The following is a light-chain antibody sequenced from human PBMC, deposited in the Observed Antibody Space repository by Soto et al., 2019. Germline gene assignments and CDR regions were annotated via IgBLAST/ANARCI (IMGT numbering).Light chain of an antibody. CDR1: QDIRSF. CDR3: QQYYTYPLN. J-gene: IGKJ4*01. CDR2: GAS. Sequence: GDRVHITCRASQDIRSFVAWFQQKPGQAPKSLTYGASSLQSGVPSKFSVSGSGTDFTLTISSPQPEDFVPYYCQQYYTYPLNFGGGTKVEIK. V-gene: IGKV1-16*02.